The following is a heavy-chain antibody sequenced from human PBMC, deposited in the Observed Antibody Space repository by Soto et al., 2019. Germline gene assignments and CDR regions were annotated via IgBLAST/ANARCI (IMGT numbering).Heavy chain of an antibody. CDR2: IYPGDSDT. CDR1: GYSFTSYW. V-gene: IGHV5-51*01. J-gene: IGHJ3*02. Sequence: GESPTISSKGSGYSFTSYWSGWGRQMRGKGLEWMGIIYPGDSDTRYSPSFQGQVTISADKSISTAYLQWSSLKASDTAMYYCARQTIFGVVIIRYAFDIWGQGTMVTV. CDR3: ARQTIFGVVIIRYAFDI. D-gene: IGHD3-3*01.